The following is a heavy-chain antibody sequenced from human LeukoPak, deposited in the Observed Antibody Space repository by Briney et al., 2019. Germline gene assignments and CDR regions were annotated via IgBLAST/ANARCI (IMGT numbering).Heavy chain of an antibody. CDR3: AKSGSYAYYFDY. J-gene: IGHJ4*02. Sequence: PXRSLRLSCAASGFTFSSYGMHWVRQAPGKGLEWVAVISYDGSNKYYADSVKGRFTISRDNSKNTLYLQMNSLRAEDTAVYYCAKSGSYAYYFDYWGQGTLVTVSS. CDR2: ISYDGSNK. V-gene: IGHV3-30*18. D-gene: IGHD1-26*01. CDR1: GFTFSSYG.